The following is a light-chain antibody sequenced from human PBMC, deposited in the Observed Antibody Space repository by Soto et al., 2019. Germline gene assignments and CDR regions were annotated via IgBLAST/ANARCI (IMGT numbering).Light chain of an antibody. J-gene: IGKJ1*01. CDR2: AAS. Sequence: DIQMTQSPSSLSASVGDRVNISCRASQSISRYLNWYQKTPGRAPKLLIYAASSLHSGVPSRFSGTGYGTDLTITISSMKTEDFETYYCQQTSQNTKTFGHGTKVDIK. CDR1: QSISRY. CDR3: QQTSQNTKT. V-gene: IGKV1-39*01.